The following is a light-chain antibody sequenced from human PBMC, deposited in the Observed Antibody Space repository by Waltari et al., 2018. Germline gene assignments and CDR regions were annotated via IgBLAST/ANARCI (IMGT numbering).Light chain of an antibody. CDR1: QSVGIY. J-gene: IGKJ4*01. CDR2: GAS. Sequence: VILTQSPATLSLSPGERATLSCRASQSVGIYLAWYQQKPGQAPRLLIYGASIRATGIPDRFSGRGSGTEFTLTISSLEPEDFAVYYCQKYSNSPLTFGGGTKVEIK. V-gene: IGKV3-11*01. CDR3: QKYSNSPLT.